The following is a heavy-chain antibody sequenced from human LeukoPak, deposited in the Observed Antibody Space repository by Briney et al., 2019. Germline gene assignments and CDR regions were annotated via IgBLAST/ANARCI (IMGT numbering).Heavy chain of an antibody. J-gene: IGHJ4*02. V-gene: IGHV4-31*03. D-gene: IGHD1-14*01. CDR2: ICDSGTT. CDR3: ARGGDRRGFDY. Sequence: TSETLSLTCTVPGGSISNGGYYWSWIRQHPGKGLEWIGYICDSGTTYYNPALQSRVTISVDTSDNQFSLKLRSLTAADTAVYYCARGGDRRGFDYWGQGTLVTVSS. CDR1: GGSISNGGYY.